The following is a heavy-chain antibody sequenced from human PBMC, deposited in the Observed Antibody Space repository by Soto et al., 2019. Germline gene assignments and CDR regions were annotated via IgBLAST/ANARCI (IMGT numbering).Heavy chain of an antibody. CDR2: IYAGDSDT. J-gene: IGHJ5*02. CDR1: GYSFNTYW. D-gene: IGHD6-19*01. CDR3: ARTPFPRRITVADRGAMRFDP. V-gene: IGHV5-51*03. Sequence: EVQLVLSGPEVKKPGESLKISCKGSGYSFNTYWIGWVRQMPGKGLEWMGIIYAGDSDTRYSPSFQGQVTISVDKSISTAYLQWSSLKASDTAMYYCARTPFPRRITVADRGAMRFDPWGQGTLVTVSS.